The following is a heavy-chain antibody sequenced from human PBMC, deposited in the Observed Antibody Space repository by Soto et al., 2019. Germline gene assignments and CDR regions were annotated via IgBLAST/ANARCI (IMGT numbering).Heavy chain of an antibody. J-gene: IGHJ4*02. CDR2: IIPIFGTA. V-gene: IGHV1-69*13. CDR1: GGTFSSYA. CDR3: ARCEGNILRFLEWLL. D-gene: IGHD3-3*01. Sequence: SVKVSCKASGGTFSSYAISWVRQAPGQGLEWMGGIIPIFGTANYAQKFQGRVTITADESTSTAYMELSSLRSEDTAVYYCARCEGNILRFLEWLLWGQGTLVTVSS.